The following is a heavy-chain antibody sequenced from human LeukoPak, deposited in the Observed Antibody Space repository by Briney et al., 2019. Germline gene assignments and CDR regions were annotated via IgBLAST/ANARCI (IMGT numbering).Heavy chain of an antibody. D-gene: IGHD6-13*01. J-gene: IGHJ4*02. V-gene: IGHV3-9*01. Sequence: PDRSLRLSCAVSGFTFDDYAMHWVRQVPGKGLEWVSGINWNSDSIGYVDSVKGRFTISRDNVKNSLYLQMNSLRAEDTAVYYCASWAGTAAGFNGPFDYWGQGTVVTVSS. CDR3: ASWAGTAAGFNGPFDY. CDR2: INWNSDSI. CDR1: GFTFDDYA.